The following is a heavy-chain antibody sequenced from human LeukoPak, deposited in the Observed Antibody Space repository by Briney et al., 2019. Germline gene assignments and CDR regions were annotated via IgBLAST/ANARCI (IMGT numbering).Heavy chain of an antibody. CDR1: GYTFTGYY. Sequence: ASVKASCKASGYTFTGYYMHWVRQAPGQGLEWMGWINPNSGGTNYAQKFQGRVTMTRDTSISTAHMELSRLRSDDTAVYYCARDGRQNYYDSSGYLYWGQGTLVTVSS. D-gene: IGHD3-22*01. V-gene: IGHV1-2*02. CDR2: INPNSGGT. CDR3: ARDGRQNYYDSSGYLY. J-gene: IGHJ4*02.